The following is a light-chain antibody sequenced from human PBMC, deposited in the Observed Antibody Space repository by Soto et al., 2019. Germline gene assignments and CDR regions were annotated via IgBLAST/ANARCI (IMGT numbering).Light chain of an antibody. V-gene: IGKV1-8*01. CDR1: QDIGTY. CDR2: DAS. Sequence: AIRMTQSPSSFSASTGDRVSITCRATQDIGTYLAWYQQIPGKAPKLLIYDASTLQTGVSSRFSGSGSGTDFTLTISYLQSEDFGTYYCQQFYNYPRTFGQGTKVEIK. CDR3: QQFYNYPRT. J-gene: IGKJ1*01.